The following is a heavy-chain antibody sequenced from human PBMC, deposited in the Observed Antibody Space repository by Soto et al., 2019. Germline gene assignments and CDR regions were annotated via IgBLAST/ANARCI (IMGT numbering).Heavy chain of an antibody. Sequence: EVELVESGGGLVKPGGSLRLSCAASAFNFSTYSMNWVRQAPGKGLEWVSSISSRGSYIYYADSVRGRFTISRDNAKNSLYLQMDSLRGEDTAVYYCARGSSTSSKVRFFDYWSQGSLVTV. D-gene: IGHD2-2*01. CDR1: AFNFSTYS. J-gene: IGHJ4*02. V-gene: IGHV3-21*06. CDR3: ARGSSTSSKVRFFDY. CDR2: ISSRGSYI.